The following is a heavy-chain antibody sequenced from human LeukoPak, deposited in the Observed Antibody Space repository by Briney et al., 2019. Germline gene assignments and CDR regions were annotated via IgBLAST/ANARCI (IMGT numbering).Heavy chain of an antibody. CDR3: ARDGHRRYHYDSSGREDAFDI. Sequence: ASVKVSCKASGYTFTGYYMHWVRQAPGQGLEWMGWINPNSGGTNYAQKVQGRVTMTTDTSTSTAYMEVRSLRSDDTAVYYCARDGHRRYHYDSSGREDAFDIWGQGTMVTVSS. CDR1: GYTFTGYY. V-gene: IGHV1-2*02. D-gene: IGHD3-22*01. CDR2: INPNSGGT. J-gene: IGHJ3*02.